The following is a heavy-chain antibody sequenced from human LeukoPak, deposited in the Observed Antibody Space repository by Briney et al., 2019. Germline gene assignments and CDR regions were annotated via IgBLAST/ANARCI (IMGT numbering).Heavy chain of an antibody. CDR3: ARSKGGYCSSTSCPRGYYFDY. CDR2: IYYSGST. CDR1: GGSISSSSYY. J-gene: IGHJ4*02. D-gene: IGHD2-2*01. Sequence: PSETLSLTCTVSGGSISSSSYYWGWIRQPPGTGLEWIGSIYYSGSTYYNPSLKSRVTISVDTSKNQFSLKLSSVTAADTAVYYCARSKGGYCSSTSCPRGYYFDYWGQGTLVTVSS. V-gene: IGHV4-39*07.